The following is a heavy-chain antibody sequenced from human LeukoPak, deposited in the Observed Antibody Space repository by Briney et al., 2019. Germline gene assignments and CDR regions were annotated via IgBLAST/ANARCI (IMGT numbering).Heavy chain of an antibody. J-gene: IGHJ4*02. CDR2: IYTSGST. V-gene: IGHV4-4*07. D-gene: IGHD3-10*01. CDR3: ARGWFGELSGLSGFDY. Sequence: PSETPSLTCTVSGGSISSYYWSWIRQPAGKGLEWIGRIYTSGSTNYNPSLKSRVTMSVDTSKNQFSLKLSSVTAADTAVYYCARGWFGELSGLSGFDYWGQGTLVTVSS. CDR1: GGSISSYY.